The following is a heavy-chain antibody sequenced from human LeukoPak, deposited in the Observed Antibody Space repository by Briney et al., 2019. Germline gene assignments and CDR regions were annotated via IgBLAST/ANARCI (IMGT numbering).Heavy chain of an antibody. D-gene: IGHD7-27*01. CDR2: IYHSGST. Sequence: SGTLSLTCAVSGGSISSSNWWSWVRQPPGKGLEWIGEIYHSGSTNYNPSLKSRVTISVGKSKNQFFLKLTSVTAADTALYYCAGAPWGPFDFWGQGTQVTVSS. J-gene: IGHJ4*02. CDR3: AGAPWGPFDF. V-gene: IGHV4-4*02. CDR1: GGSISSSNW.